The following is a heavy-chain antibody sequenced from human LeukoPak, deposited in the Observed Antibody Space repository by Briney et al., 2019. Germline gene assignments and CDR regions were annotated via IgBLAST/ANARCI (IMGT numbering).Heavy chain of an antibody. Sequence: PSETLSLTCTVSGGSISSYYWSWIRQPPGKGLEWIGYIYYSGSTSYNPSLKSRVTISVDTSKKQFSLKLSSVTAADTAVYYCARERGTYYYGSGRRTYYYYYMDVWGKGTTVTVSS. CDR1: GGSISSYY. D-gene: IGHD3-10*01. CDR2: IYYSGST. J-gene: IGHJ6*03. V-gene: IGHV4-59*12. CDR3: ARERGTYYYGSGRRTYYYYYMDV.